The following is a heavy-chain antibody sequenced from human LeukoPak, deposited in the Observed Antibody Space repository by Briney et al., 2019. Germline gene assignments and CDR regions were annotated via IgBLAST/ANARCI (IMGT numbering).Heavy chain of an antibody. J-gene: IGHJ3*02. CDR1: GGSFSGYY. V-gene: IGHV4-34*01. CDR3: ARGQKRITMIVAALHPLGAFDI. Sequence: SETLSLTCAVYGGSFSGYYWSWIRQPPGKGLEWIGEINHSGSTNYNPSLKSRVTISVDTSKNQFSLKLSSVTAADTAVYYCARGQKRITMIVAALHPLGAFDIWGQGTMVTVSS. CDR2: INHSGST. D-gene: IGHD3-22*01.